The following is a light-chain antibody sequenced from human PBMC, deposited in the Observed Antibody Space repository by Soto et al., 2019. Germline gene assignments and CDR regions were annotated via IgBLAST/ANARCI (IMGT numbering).Light chain of an antibody. CDR2: DAS. V-gene: IGKV3-11*01. Sequence: DIVLTQSPATLSLSPGERATLSCRASQSVSSCLAWYQQKPGQAPRLLIYDASNGVTGIAARFSGSGSGTEFSLLIISLQPQDFAVYYCQQRSNWPPTFGQGTRLEIK. CDR1: QSVSSC. CDR3: QQRSNWPPT. J-gene: IGKJ2*01.